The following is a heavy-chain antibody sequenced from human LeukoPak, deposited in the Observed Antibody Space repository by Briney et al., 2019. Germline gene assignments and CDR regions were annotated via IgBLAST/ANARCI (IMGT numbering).Heavy chain of an antibody. Sequence: GGSLRLSCAASGFTFSGYSMNWVRQAPGKGLEWASYIGTSSSPIYYADSVKGRFSISRDNAKNSLYLQMKSLRDEDTAVYYCARGQGSGGHWYYFDYWGQGTLVTVSS. CDR3: ARGQGSGGHWYYFDY. V-gene: IGHV3-48*02. CDR2: IGTSSSPI. D-gene: IGHD2-21*02. J-gene: IGHJ4*02. CDR1: GFTFSGYS.